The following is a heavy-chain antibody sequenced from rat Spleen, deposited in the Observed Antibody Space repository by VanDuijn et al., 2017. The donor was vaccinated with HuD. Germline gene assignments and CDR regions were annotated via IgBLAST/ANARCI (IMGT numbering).Heavy chain of an antibody. CDR3: ARHGAYNNYGWFAY. J-gene: IGHJ3*01. CDR1: GFTFSSFP. Sequence: EVQLVESGGGLVQPGRSLKLSCAASGFTFSSFPMAWVRQAPKKGLEWVASISSGGCGTYYPDSVKGRFTISRDNAKSTQNRQMDSLRSEDTASYYCARHGAYNNYGWFAYWGQGTLVTVSS. V-gene: IGHV5S13*01. D-gene: IGHD1-10*01. CDR2: ISSGGCGT.